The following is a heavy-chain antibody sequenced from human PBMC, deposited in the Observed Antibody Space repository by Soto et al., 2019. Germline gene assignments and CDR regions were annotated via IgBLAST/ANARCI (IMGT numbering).Heavy chain of an antibody. CDR2: FSGSGADT. V-gene: IGHV3-23*01. CDR3: AGHGGYSY. D-gene: IGHD4-17*01. Sequence: GGSLRLSCAATGFTLRTNGMSWVRQAPGKGLEWVSSFSGSGADTYYADSLKGRFTISRDNSKNTLYLQMNSLRAEDTALYYCAGHGGYSYLGQGTLVTVSS. CDR1: GFTLRTNG. J-gene: IGHJ4*02.